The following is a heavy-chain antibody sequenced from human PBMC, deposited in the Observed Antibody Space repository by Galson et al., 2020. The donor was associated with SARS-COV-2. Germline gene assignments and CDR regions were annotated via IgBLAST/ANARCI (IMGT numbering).Heavy chain of an antibody. J-gene: IGHJ3*02. CDR1: GGTFSSYA. D-gene: IGHD2-2*01. CDR2: IIPILGIA. Sequence: SVKVSCKASGGTFSSYAISWVRQAPGQGLEWMGGIIPILGIANYAQKFQSRVTITADKSKSTAYMELSSLRSEDTAVYYCASILLGYCSSTSCYPNGAFDIWGQGTMVTVSS. CDR3: ASILLGYCSSTSCYPNGAFDI. V-gene: IGHV1-69*10.